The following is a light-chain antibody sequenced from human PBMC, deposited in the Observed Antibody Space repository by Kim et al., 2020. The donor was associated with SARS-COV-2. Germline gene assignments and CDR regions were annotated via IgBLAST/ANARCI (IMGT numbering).Light chain of an antibody. Sequence: IVLTQSPATLSLSPGERATLSCRASQSVRAFLAWYQQKPGQAPRLLIYDASNRATGVPARFSGSGFGTDFTLTISSLEPEDFAVYYCQQRSNWRTFGGGTKVDFK. CDR1: QSVRAF. J-gene: IGKJ4*01. CDR2: DAS. V-gene: IGKV3-11*01. CDR3: QQRSNWRT.